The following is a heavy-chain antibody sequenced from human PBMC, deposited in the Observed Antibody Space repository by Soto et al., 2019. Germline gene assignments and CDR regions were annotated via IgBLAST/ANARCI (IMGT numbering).Heavy chain of an antibody. D-gene: IGHD2-8*01. CDR2: ISSSSSTI. CDR3: ARDPRNGVNDAFDI. V-gene: IGHV3-48*02. J-gene: IGHJ3*02. Sequence: EVQLVESGGGLVQPGGSLRLSCAASGFTFSSYSMNWVRQAPGKGLEWVSYISSSSSTIYYTDSVKGRFTISRDNAKNSLYLQMNSLRDEDTAVYYCARDPRNGVNDAFDIWGQGTMVTVSS. CDR1: GFTFSSYS.